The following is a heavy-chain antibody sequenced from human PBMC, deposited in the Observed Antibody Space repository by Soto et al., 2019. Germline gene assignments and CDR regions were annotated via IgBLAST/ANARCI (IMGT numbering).Heavy chain of an antibody. CDR2: INANGQGI. CDR3: AKDRNYPRDQFHY. V-gene: IGHV3-23*01. CDR1: GFTFSTYA. D-gene: IGHD1-7*01. Sequence: PGGSLRLSCAASGFTFSTYALSWVRQAPGKGLEWVSAINANGQGIYYADSVRGRFTISRDNSKNTIFLHMDSLRAEDTAVYYCAKDRNYPRDQFHYWGQGTLVTVSS. J-gene: IGHJ4*02.